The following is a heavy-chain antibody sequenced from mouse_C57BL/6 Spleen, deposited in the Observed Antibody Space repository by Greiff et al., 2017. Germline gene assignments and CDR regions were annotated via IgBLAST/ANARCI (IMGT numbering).Heavy chain of an antibody. Sequence: QVQLQQPGAELVMPGASVKLSCKASGYTFTSYWMHWVKQRPGQGLEWIGEIDPSDSYTNYNQKFKGKSTLTVDKSSSTAYMQLSSLTSEDSAVYYCARCGVTTVFDYWGQGTTLTVSS. CDR3: ARCGVTTVFDY. J-gene: IGHJ2*01. CDR2: IDPSDSYT. V-gene: IGHV1-69*01. CDR1: GYTFTSYW. D-gene: IGHD1-1*01.